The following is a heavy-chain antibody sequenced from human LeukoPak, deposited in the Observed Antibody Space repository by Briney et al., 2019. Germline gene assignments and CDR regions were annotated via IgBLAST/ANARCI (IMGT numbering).Heavy chain of an antibody. J-gene: IGHJ6*03. CDR3: ARVRGPTVYTYYLDV. CDR1: GFTFYSHG. D-gene: IGHD1-14*01. Sequence: GGSLRLSCAASGFTFYSHGMTWVRQAPGKGLEWVSNISPDSATIYYADSVKGRFTISRDHAKNSLYLQMISLRAEDTALYSCARVRGPTVYTYYLDVWGKGTTVTVSS. V-gene: IGHV3-48*04. CDR2: ISPDSATI.